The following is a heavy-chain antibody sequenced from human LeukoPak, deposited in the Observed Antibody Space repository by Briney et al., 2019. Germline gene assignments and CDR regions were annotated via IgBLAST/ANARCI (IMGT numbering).Heavy chain of an antibody. CDR1: GGSISSGSPS. CDR3: ARAEEGHVNGYSAFWYFDL. CDR2: IFTSGHT. D-gene: IGHD3-22*01. Sequence: SETLSLTCTVSGGSISSGSPSWSWIRQPAGTGLPWIGRIFTSGHTDYNPSLKSRVTISVDTSKNQFSLKMTSVTAADTAVYYCARAEEGHVNGYSAFWYFDLWGRGTLVTVSS. J-gene: IGHJ2*01. V-gene: IGHV4-61*02.